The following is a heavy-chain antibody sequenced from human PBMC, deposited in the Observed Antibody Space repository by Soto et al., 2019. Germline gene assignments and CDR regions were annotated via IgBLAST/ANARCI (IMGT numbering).Heavy chain of an antibody. CDR3: AREVEGLNY. Sequence: PGGSLRLSCAASGFTFSSYAMHWVRQAPGQGLEWVALILYDGSNEYYADSVKGRFTISRDNSKNTLYLQMNSLRAEDTAVYYCAREVEGLNYWGQGALVTVSS. CDR1: GFTFSSYA. CDR2: ILYDGSNE. J-gene: IGHJ4*02. V-gene: IGHV3-30-3*01. D-gene: IGHD2-2*01.